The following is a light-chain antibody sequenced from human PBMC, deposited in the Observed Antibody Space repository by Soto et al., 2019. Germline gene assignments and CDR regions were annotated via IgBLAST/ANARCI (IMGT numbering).Light chain of an antibody. CDR1: QSISSY. Sequence: DIPMTQSPSSLSASVGDRVTITCRASQSISSYLNWYQQKPGKAPKLLIYAASSLQSGVPSRFSGSGSGTDFTLTISSLQPEEFATYYCQQSYSTPRNTFGQGTKREIK. CDR2: AAS. J-gene: IGKJ2*01. CDR3: QQSYSTPRNT. V-gene: IGKV1-39*01.